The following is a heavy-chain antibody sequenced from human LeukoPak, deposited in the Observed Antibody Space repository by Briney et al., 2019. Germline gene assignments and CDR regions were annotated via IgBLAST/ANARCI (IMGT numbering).Heavy chain of an antibody. CDR1: GGSISSGGYY. D-gene: IGHD1-26*01. J-gene: IGHJ5*02. CDR2: IYYSGST. V-gene: IGHV4-61*08. CDR3: ARHKRSHNWFDP. Sequence: PSETLSLTCTVSGGSISSGGYYWSWIRQPPGKGLEWIGYIYYSGSTNYNPSLKSRVTISVDTSKNQFSLKLSSVTAADTAVYYCARHKRSHNWFDPWGQGTLVTVSS.